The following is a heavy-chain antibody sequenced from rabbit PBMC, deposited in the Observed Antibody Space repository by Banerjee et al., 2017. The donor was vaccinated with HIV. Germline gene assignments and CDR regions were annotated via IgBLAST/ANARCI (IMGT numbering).Heavy chain of an antibody. CDR3: ARAGYAGYGSDL. Sequence: QLEETGGGLAQPGGFLPLSCKASGFDFSSHYMSWVRQAPGKGLEWIGIIYAGKGSTDYASWVNGRFTISSDNAQNTVDLQMNSLTAADTATYFCARAGYAGYGSDLWGPGTLVTVS. CDR2: IYAGKGST. CDR1: GFDFSSHY. D-gene: IGHD7-1*01. V-gene: IGHV1S7*01. J-gene: IGHJ4*01.